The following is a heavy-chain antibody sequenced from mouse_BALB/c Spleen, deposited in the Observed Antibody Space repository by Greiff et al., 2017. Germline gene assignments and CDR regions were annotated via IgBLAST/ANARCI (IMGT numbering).Heavy chain of an antibody. CDR2: ISYSGST. Sequence: EVKLQESGPGLVKPSQSLSLTCTVTGYSITSDYAWNWIRQFPGNKLEWMGYISYSGSTSYNPSLKSRISITRDTSKNQFFLQLNSVTTEDTATYYCAAITTVSYYFDYWGQGTTLTVSS. D-gene: IGHD1-1*01. CDR1: GYSITSDYA. CDR3: AAITTVSYYFDY. V-gene: IGHV3-2*02. J-gene: IGHJ2*01.